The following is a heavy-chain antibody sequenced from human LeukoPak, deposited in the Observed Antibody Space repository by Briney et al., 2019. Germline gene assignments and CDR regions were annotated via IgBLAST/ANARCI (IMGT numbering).Heavy chain of an antibody. V-gene: IGHV4-59*12. CDR1: GGSISSYY. D-gene: IGHD3-16*01. CDR2: IHHSGST. J-gene: IGHJ4*02. CDR3: GRGWGPPGSHFDY. Sequence: SETLSLTCTVSGGSISSYYWSCIRHPPPKGLEESGSIHHSGSTYYSPSIKRRVNVSVETSKKQSYLKLSSVTAADAAVYYCGRGWGPPGSHFDYWGQGTLVTVSS.